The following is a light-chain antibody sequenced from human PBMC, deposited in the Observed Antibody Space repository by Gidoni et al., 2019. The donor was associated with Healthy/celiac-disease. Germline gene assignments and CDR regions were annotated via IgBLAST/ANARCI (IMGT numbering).Light chain of an antibody. J-gene: IGKJ1*01. CDR3: QQSYSTLWT. CDR2: AAS. Sequence: DIQMTQSPSSLSASVGDRVTITCRASQSISSYLNWYQQKPGKAPKLLIYAASSLQSGVPSRLSVSGSGTDFTLTISSLQPEDFATYYCQQSYSTLWTFGQGTKVEIK. V-gene: IGKV1-39*01. CDR1: QSISSY.